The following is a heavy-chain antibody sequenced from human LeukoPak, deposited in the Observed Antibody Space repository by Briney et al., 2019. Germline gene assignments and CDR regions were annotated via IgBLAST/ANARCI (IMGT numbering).Heavy chain of an antibody. CDR3: ARGGTDDAFDI. Sequence: PSQTLSLTCAVSGGSISSGGYSWSWIRQPPGKGLEWIGYIYHSGSTYYNPSLKSRVTISVDRSKNQFSLKLSSVTAADTAVYYCARGGTDDAFDIWGQGTMVTVSS. CDR2: IYHSGST. V-gene: IGHV4-30-2*02. D-gene: IGHD2-15*01. CDR1: GGSISSGGYS. J-gene: IGHJ3*02.